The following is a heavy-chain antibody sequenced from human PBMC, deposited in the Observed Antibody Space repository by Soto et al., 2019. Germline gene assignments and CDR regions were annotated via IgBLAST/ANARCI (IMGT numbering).Heavy chain of an antibody. CDR1: GYSFTSYW. J-gene: IGHJ6*02. CDR3: ARLGGVGEYYYYYGMDV. Sequence: PGESLKICCKGSGYSFTSYWSGWVRQMPGKGLEWMGIIYPGDSDTRYSPSFQGQVTISADKSISTAYLQWSSLKASDTAMYYCARLGGVGEYYYYYGMDVWGQGTTVTVSS. V-gene: IGHV5-51*01. CDR2: IYPGDSDT. D-gene: IGHD3-16*01.